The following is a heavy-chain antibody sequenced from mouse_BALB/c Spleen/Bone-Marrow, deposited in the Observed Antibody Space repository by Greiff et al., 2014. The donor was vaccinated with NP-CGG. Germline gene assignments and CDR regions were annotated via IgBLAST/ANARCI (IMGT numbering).Heavy chain of an antibody. CDR2: IYYSGTI. Sequence: EVKLMESGPGLVKPSQTASLTCTVTGISITTGNYRWSWIRQFPGNKLEWIGFIYYSGTITYNPSLTSRTTITRDTSKNQFFLEMNSLTAEDTATYYCARAYYRYAMDYWGQGTSVTVPS. V-gene: IGHV3-5*02. J-gene: IGHJ4*01. D-gene: IGHD2-14*01. CDR3: ARAYYRYAMDY. CDR1: GISITTGNYR.